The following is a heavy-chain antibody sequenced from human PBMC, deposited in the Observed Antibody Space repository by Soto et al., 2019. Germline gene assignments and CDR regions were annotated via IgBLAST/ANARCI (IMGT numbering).Heavy chain of an antibody. Sequence: PGGSLRLSCAPSGFTVSSNYMSWVRQAPGKGLEWVSVLYSDGQTYYADSVKGRFTISRDNSKSTLYLQMNSLRAEDTAVYYCAKGEYSSGWLYYFDYWGQGTLVTVS. CDR2: LYSDGQT. D-gene: IGHD6-19*01. V-gene: IGHV3-53*01. CDR1: GFTVSSNY. J-gene: IGHJ4*02. CDR3: AKGEYSSGWLYYFDY.